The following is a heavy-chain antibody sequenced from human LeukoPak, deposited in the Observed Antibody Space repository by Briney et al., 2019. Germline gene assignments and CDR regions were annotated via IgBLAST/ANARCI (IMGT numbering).Heavy chain of an antibody. D-gene: IGHD5-18*01. CDR2: INPSGGST. Sequence: GASVKVSCKASGYTFTSYYMHWVRQAPGHGLEWMGIINPSGGSTSYAQKFQGRVTMTRDTSTSTVYMELSSLRSEDTAVYYCARGPPIGYSYGGPIAYWGQGTLVTVSS. J-gene: IGHJ4*02. CDR3: ARGPPIGYSYGGPIAY. V-gene: IGHV1-46*01. CDR1: GYTFTSYY.